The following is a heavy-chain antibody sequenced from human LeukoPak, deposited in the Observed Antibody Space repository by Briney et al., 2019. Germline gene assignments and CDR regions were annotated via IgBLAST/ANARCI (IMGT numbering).Heavy chain of an antibody. CDR3: ARDEYYDFWSGYWGGNWFDP. CDR1: GFTFSSYW. CDR2: IKQDGSEK. D-gene: IGHD3-3*01. Sequence: GGSLRLSCAASGFTFSSYWMSWVRQAPGKGLEWVANIKQDGSEKYYVDSVKGRFTISRDNAKNSLYLQMNSLRAEDTAVYYCARDEYYDFWSGYWGGNWFDPWGQGTLVTVSS. V-gene: IGHV3-7*01. J-gene: IGHJ5*02.